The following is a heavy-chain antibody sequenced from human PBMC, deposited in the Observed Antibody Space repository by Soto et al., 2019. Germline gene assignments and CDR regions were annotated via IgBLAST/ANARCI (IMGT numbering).Heavy chain of an antibody. CDR2: IFYSGTT. CDR3: PRRLLY. CDR1: GGSISSGGYF. D-gene: IGHD6-25*01. J-gene: IGHJ4*02. Sequence: SETRSLTCTVSGGSISSGGYFWSWIRQPPGKGLEWIGNIFYSGTTYYNPSLKSRVTISVDTSKNQFSLKLSSVTAADTAVYFCPRRLLYWGQGTLVPVSS. V-gene: IGHV4-31*03.